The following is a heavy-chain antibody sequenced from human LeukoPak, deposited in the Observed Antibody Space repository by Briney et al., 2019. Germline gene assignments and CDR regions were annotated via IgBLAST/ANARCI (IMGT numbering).Heavy chain of an antibody. D-gene: IGHD6-6*01. CDR1: GFTLSSYG. CDR3: ASLSLGHY. Sequence: GGSLRLSCVASGFTLSSYGIHWVRQAPGKGLEWVALISYDGSQKYYADSVKGRFTISRDTSKNTLSLQMNSLRAEDTAVYYCASLSLGHYWGQGTLVTVSS. J-gene: IGHJ4*02. V-gene: IGHV3-30*03. CDR2: ISYDGSQK.